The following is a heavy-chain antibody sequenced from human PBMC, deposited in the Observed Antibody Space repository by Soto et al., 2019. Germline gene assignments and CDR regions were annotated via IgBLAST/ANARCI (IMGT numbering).Heavy chain of an antibody. V-gene: IGHV3-15*01. J-gene: IGHJ6*02. Sequence: PGGSLRLSCAASGFTFSNAWMSWVRQAPGKGLEWVGRIKSKTDGGTTDYAAPVKGRFTISRDDSKNTLYLQMNSLRAEDTAVYYCARDSSPTHGMDVWGQGTTVTVSS. CDR3: ARDSSPTHGMDV. CDR1: GFTFSNAW. D-gene: IGHD6-6*01. CDR2: IKSKTDGGTT.